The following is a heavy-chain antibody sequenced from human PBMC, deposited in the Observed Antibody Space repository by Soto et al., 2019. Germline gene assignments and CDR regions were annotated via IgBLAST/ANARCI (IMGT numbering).Heavy chain of an antibody. Sequence: GRSLRLSCAASGFTFSSYGMHLVRQAPGKGLECVSVLSYDASNKYYADSVKGRVTISRDNSKNTLYLQMNSLRAEDTAVYYCAKAVAGYSYGYGPYYYYGMDVLGQGTTVTVSS. CDR3: AKAVAGYSYGYGPYYYYGMDV. V-gene: IGHV3-30*18. CDR2: LSYDASNK. J-gene: IGHJ6*02. D-gene: IGHD5-18*01. CDR1: GFTFSSYG.